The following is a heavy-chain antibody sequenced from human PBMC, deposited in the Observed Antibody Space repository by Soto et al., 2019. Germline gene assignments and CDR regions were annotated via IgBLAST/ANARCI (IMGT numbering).Heavy chain of an antibody. CDR1: GYSFTSYW. D-gene: IGHD6-6*01. CDR3: ARRYSSSPSSLYYFDY. Sequence: PGESLKISCKGSGYSFTSYWIGWVRQMPGKGLEWMGIIYPGDSDTRYSPSFQGQVTISADKSISTAYLQWSSLKASDTAMYYCARRYSSSPSSLYYFDYWGQGTLVTVSS. CDR2: IYPGDSDT. J-gene: IGHJ4*02. V-gene: IGHV5-51*01.